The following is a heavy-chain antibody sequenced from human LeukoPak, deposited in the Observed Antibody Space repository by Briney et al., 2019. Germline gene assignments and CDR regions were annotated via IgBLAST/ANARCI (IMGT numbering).Heavy chain of an antibody. V-gene: IGHV3-23*01. CDR2: ISGDGRTT. J-gene: IGHJ4*02. Sequence: GGSLRLSCAASGFTFSMFAMTWVRQAPGKGLEWVSAISGDGRTTYFADSVKGRFTSSRDNSKNTVHLQMDSLRAEDTAIYYCARWCEGCRPDIDSWGQGTRVTVSS. CDR3: ARWCEGCRPDIDS. D-gene: IGHD2-8*01. CDR1: GFTFSMFA.